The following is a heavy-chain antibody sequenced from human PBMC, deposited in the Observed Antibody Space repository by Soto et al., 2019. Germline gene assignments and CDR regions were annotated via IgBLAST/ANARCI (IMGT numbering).Heavy chain of an antibody. CDR1: GFTFSSYA. Sequence: PGGSLRLSCAASGFTFSSYAMHWVRQAPGKGLEWVAVISYDGSNKYYADSVKGRFTISRDNSKNTLYLQMNSLRAEDTAVYYCARDSAFLTVTKYDDYYYGMDVWGQGTTVTVSS. D-gene: IGHD4-17*01. V-gene: IGHV3-30-3*01. J-gene: IGHJ6*02. CDR3: ARDSAFLTVTKYDDYYYGMDV. CDR2: ISYDGSNK.